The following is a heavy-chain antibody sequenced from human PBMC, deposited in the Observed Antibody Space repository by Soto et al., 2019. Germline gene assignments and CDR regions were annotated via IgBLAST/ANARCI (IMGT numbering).Heavy chain of an antibody. CDR1: GGSINSYW. D-gene: IGHD3-10*01. Sequence: SETLSLTCSVSGGSINSYWWSWIRQPAGKGLEWIGRVYSSGTTDYNPSLNSRATMSVETSNNQFSLKLSSVTAADTAVYSCARDIGSFAYGEGYWGQGIQVTVSS. J-gene: IGHJ4*02. CDR2: VYSSGTT. CDR3: ARDIGSFAYGEGY. V-gene: IGHV4-4*07.